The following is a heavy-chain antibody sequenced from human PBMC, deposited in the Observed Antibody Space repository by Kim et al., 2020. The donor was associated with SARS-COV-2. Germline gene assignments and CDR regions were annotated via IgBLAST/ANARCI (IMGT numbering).Heavy chain of an antibody. CDR2: ISAYNGNT. D-gene: IGHD2-15*01. CDR3: ARDSGSVVAATPDYYYYGMDV. CDR1: GYTFTSYG. V-gene: IGHV1-18*01. Sequence: ASVKVSCKASGYTFTSYGISWVRQAPGQGLEWMGWISAYNGNTNYAQKLQGRVTMTTDTSTSTAYMELRSLRSDDTAVYYCARDSGSVVAATPDYYYYGMDVWGQGTRSPSP. J-gene: IGHJ6*02.